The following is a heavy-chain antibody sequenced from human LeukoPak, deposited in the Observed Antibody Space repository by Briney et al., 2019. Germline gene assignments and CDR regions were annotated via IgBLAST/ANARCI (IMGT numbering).Heavy chain of an antibody. D-gene: IGHD5-18*01. J-gene: IGHJ6*04. CDR1: GYTFTGYY. V-gene: IGHV7-4-1*02. CDR3: ARARFRGYSYGTWNV. CDR2: INTNTGNP. Sequence: GASVKVSCKASGYTFTGYYMHWVRQAPGQGLEWMGWINTNTGNPTYAQGFTGRFVFSLDTSVSTAYLQISSLKAEDTAVYYYARARFRGYSYGTWNVWGKGTTVTVSS.